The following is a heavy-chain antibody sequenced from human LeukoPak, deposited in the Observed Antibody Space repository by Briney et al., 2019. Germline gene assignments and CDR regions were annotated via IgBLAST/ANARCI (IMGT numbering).Heavy chain of an antibody. CDR1: GYTFTAYY. J-gene: IGHJ5*02. D-gene: IGHD6-19*01. Sequence: ASVKVSCKASGYTFTAYYMHWVRQAPGQGLEWMGWINPNSGGTNYAQKFQGRVTMTRDTSISTAYMELSRLTSDDTAVYYCARCIAVAGSEVWFDPWGQGTLVTVSS. V-gene: IGHV1-2*02. CDR2: INPNSGGT. CDR3: ARCIAVAGSEVWFDP.